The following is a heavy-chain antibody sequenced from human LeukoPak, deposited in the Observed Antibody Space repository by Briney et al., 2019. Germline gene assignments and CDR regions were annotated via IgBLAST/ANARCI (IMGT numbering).Heavy chain of an antibody. V-gene: IGHV4-34*01. CDR2: INHSGST. J-gene: IGHJ4*02. CDR3: ARGPPYYDILTGYYPAQYFDY. CDR1: GGSFSGYY. Sequence: SETLSLTCAVYGGSFSGYYWSWIRQPPGKGLEWIGEINHSGSTNYNPSLKSRVTISVDTSKNQFSLKLSSVTAADTAVYYCARGPPYYDILTGYYPAQYFDYWGQGTLVTVSS. D-gene: IGHD3-9*01.